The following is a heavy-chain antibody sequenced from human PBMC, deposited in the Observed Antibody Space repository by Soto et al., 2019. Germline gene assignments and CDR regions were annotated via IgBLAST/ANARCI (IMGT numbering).Heavy chain of an antibody. Sequence: GGSQRLSCGPTQFRFGTYNVNWVRQAPGKALEWVSFISSTSSHIHYADPVKGRPTIARGYSKNTLTLQMNSLRAEDRAVYYCARDPAADGYYGMDVWGQGSKVTVYS. D-gene: IGHD6-13*01. CDR3: ARDPAADGYYGMDV. CDR2: ISSTSSHI. J-gene: IGHJ6*02. V-gene: IGHV3-21*01. CDR1: QFRFGTYN.